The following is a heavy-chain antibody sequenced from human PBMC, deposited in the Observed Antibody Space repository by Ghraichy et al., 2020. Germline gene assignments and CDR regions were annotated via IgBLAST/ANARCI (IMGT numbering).Heavy chain of an antibody. J-gene: IGHJ4*02. D-gene: IGHD3-22*01. Sequence: GGSLRLSCAASGFTFSSYALSWVRQVPGKELEWVSAIVGNGDSTSYADSVKGRFTISRDNSKKTLFLQMNSLRAEDTAVYYCAKEGVLSMIVAYFDNWGQGTLVTVSS. CDR3: AKEGVLSMIVAYFDN. CDR2: IVGNGDST. CDR1: GFTFSSYA. V-gene: IGHV3-23*01.